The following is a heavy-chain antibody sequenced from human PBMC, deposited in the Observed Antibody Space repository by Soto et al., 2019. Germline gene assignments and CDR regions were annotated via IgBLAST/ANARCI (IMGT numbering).Heavy chain of an antibody. J-gene: IGHJ3*02. Sequence: TSETLSLTCTVSGGSISSYYWSWIRQPPGKGLEWIGYIYYSGSTNYNPSLKSRVTISVDTSKNQFSLKLSSVTAADTAVYYCARPAYCTNGVCYGAFDIWGQGTMVTVSS. D-gene: IGHD2-8*01. CDR1: GGSISSYY. V-gene: IGHV4-59*08. CDR3: ARPAYCTNGVCYGAFDI. CDR2: IYYSGST.